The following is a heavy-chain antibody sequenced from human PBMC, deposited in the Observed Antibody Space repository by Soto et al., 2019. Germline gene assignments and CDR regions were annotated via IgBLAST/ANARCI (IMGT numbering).Heavy chain of an antibody. CDR1: GGSFSGYY. CDR3: ARDPFWSGYYFDY. V-gene: IGHV4-34*01. CDR2: INHRGST. Sequence: PSETLSLTCAVYGGSFSGYYWRWIRQPPGKGLEWIGEINHRGSTNYHPSHKRPVNISVNTSKNQFSLKLSSVTAADTAVYYCARDPFWSGYYFDYWGQGTLVTVSS. D-gene: IGHD3-3*01. J-gene: IGHJ4*02.